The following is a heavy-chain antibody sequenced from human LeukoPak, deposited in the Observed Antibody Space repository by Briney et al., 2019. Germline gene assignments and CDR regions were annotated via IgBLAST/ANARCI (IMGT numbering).Heavy chain of an antibody. V-gene: IGHV4-34*01. D-gene: IGHD3-22*01. J-gene: IGHJ6*03. CDR2: INHSGST. CDR3: ARGLGRGYPHYYYYMDV. Sequence: SETLSLTCAVYGGSFGGYYWSWIRQPPGKGLEWIGEINHSGSTNYNPSLKSRVTISVDTSKNQFSLKLSSVTAADTAVYYCARGLGRGYPHYYYYMDVWGKGTTVTVSS. CDR1: GGSFGGYY.